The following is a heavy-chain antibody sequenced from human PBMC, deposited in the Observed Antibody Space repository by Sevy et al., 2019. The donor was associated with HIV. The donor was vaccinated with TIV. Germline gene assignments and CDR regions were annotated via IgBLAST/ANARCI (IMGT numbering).Heavy chain of an antibody. D-gene: IGHD6-13*01. CDR2: ISYDGSNK. J-gene: IGHJ4*02. CDR3: AGSSSWFDYFDY. V-gene: IGHV3-30-3*01. Sequence: GGSLRLSCAASGFTFSNYAMHWVRQAPGKGLEWVAVISYDGSNKNYADSVKGRFTISRDNSKNKLYLQMNSLRAKDTAVYYCAGSSSWFDYFDYWGQGTLVTVSS. CDR1: GFTFSNYA.